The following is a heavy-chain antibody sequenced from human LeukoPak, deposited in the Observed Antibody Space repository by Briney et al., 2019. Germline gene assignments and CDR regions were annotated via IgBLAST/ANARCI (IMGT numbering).Heavy chain of an antibody. CDR2: TSSSSSYI. V-gene: IGHV3-21*01. J-gene: IGHJ4*02. CDR3: ARALRRGYSGYDSGFDY. CDR1: GFTFSSYS. D-gene: IGHD5-12*01. Sequence: GGSLRLSCAASGFTFSSYSINWVRQAPGKGLEWVSSTSSSSSYIYYADSVKGRFTISRDNAKNSLYLQMNSLRAEDAAVYYCARALRRGYSGYDSGFDYWGQGTLVTVSS.